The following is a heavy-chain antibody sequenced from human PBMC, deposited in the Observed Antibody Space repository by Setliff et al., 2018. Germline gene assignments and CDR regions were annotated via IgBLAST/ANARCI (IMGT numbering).Heavy chain of an antibody. CDR1: GFTFSSYW. Sequence: PGGSLRLSCAASGFTFSSYWMSWVRQAPGKGLEWVANIKQDGSEKYYVDSVKGRFTISRDNAKNSLYLQMNSLRAEDTAVYYCARDTMVRGVTDLDYWGQGTLVTVSS. V-gene: IGHV3-7*03. J-gene: IGHJ4*02. CDR3: ARDTMVRGVTDLDY. CDR2: IKQDGSEK. D-gene: IGHD3-10*01.